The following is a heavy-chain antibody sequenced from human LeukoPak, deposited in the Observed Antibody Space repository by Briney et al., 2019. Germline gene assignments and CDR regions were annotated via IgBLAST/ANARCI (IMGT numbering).Heavy chain of an antibody. CDR1: GYTFTGYY. CDR3: ARSKGIAVAGDY. V-gene: IGHV1-2*02. Sequence: GASVKVSCKASGYTFTGYYMHWVRQAPGQGLEWMGWINLNSGGTNYAQKLQGRVTMTTDTSTSTAYMELRSLRSDDTAVYYCARSKGIAVAGDYWGQGTLVTVPS. CDR2: INLNSGGT. J-gene: IGHJ4*02. D-gene: IGHD6-19*01.